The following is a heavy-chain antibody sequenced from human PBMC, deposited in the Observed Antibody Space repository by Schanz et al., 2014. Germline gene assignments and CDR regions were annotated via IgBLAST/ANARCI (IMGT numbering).Heavy chain of an antibody. D-gene: IGHD1-26*01. CDR1: GYTFTNYY. J-gene: IGHJ4*02. CDR3: ARDYLSTDRSIRNAVDY. Sequence: QVQLVQSGSELRTPGASVKVSCWASGYTFTNYYMNWLRQAPGQGLEWMGWISADNGNTNYAQRLQGRVTMTTDTSTSTAYMELRSLRSDDTAVYYCARDYLSTDRSIRNAVDYWGQGTLVTVSS. V-gene: IGHV1-18*01. CDR2: ISADNGNT.